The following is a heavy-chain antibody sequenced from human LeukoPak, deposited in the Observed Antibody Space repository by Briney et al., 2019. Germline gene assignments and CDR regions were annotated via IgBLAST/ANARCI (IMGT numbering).Heavy chain of an antibody. J-gene: IGHJ4*02. CDR3: ARALSDYDHLPY. CDR1: GFTFSLYA. CDR2: MNSNGRDT. V-gene: IGHV3-64*01. D-gene: IGHD4-17*01. Sequence: PGGTLRLSCSASGFTFSLYAHHWVRQAPGKVLEYLEAMNSNGRDTYYANSVKGRFTISRDNSKNTMYLQMGSLRADDMGVYYCARALSDYDHLPYWGQGTLVTVSS.